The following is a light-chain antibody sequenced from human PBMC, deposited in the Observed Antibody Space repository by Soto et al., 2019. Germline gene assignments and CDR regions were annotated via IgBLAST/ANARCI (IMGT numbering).Light chain of an antibody. J-gene: IGKJ2*01. CDR3: QHTTDFT. CDR1: SSSKW. V-gene: IGKV1-5*01. CDR2: DVS. Sequence: EIQMTQSPSSLAASVGDTVTMTCRSSSKWLAWYQKKPGKAPKLLIYDVSNLERGVPPRFSGSTSGAESTLTSAGLQPDDLGTYYCQHTTDFTFGQGTKVEIK.